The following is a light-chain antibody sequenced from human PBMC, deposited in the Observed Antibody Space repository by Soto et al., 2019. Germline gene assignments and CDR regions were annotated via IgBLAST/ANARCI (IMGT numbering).Light chain of an antibody. CDR3: SSYAGSNNWV. CDR2: DVS. Sequence: QSVLTQPPSVSAAPGQKVTISCSGSSSNIGNNYVSWYQQLPGKAPKLLIYDVSKRPSGVPARFSGSKSGNTASLTVSGLQAEDEADYYCSSYAGSNNWVFGGGTQLTVL. J-gene: IGLJ2*01. CDR1: SSNIGNNY. V-gene: IGLV2-8*01.